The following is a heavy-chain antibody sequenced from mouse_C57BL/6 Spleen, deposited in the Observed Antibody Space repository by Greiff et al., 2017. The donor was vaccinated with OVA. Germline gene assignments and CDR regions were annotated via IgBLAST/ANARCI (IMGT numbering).Heavy chain of an antibody. Sequence: QVQLKESGAELVKPGASVKLSCKASGYTFTSYWMHWVKQRPGQGLEWIGMIHPNSGSTNYNEKFKSKATLTVDKSSSTAYMQLSSLTSEDSAVYYCARVFITTVVATRDFDYWGQGTTLTVSS. J-gene: IGHJ2*01. CDR2: IHPNSGST. CDR1: GYTFTSYW. V-gene: IGHV1-64*01. D-gene: IGHD1-1*01. CDR3: ARVFITTVVATRDFDY.